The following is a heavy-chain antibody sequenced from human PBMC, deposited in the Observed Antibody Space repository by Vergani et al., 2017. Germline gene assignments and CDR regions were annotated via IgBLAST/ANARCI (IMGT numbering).Heavy chain of an antibody. J-gene: IGHJ4*02. Sequence: QVQLVQSGAEVKKPGASVKVSCKVSGYTLTELSMHWVRQAPGKGLEWMGGIIPIFGTANYAQKFQGRVTITADESTSTAYMELSSLRSEDTAVYYCARSGYDLGGYFDYWGQGTLVTVSS. D-gene: IGHD5-12*01. CDR1: GYTLTELS. CDR3: ARSGYDLGGYFDY. CDR2: IIPIFGTA. V-gene: IGHV1-69*13.